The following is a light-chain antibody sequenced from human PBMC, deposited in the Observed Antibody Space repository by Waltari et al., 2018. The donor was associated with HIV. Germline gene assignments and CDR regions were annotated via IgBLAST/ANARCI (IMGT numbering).Light chain of an antibody. CDR1: SGAVGGYTF. CDR2: NVN. Sequence: QSALTQPASVSGSPGPSITIYSPGTSGAVGGYTFASRYQKHPGKAPKLIIYNVNSRPSGVSIRFSGSRSANTASLTISGLQAEDEADYFCSSYTSSGPRYVLFGGGTRLTVL. J-gene: IGLJ2*01. CDR3: SSYTSSGPRYVL. V-gene: IGLV2-14*03.